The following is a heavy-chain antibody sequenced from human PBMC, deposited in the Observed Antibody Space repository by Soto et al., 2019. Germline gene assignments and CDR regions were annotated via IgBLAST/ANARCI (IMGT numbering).Heavy chain of an antibody. D-gene: IGHD2-2*03. J-gene: IGHJ4*02. CDR2: ISWNSGDI. V-gene: IGHV3-9*01. Sequence: EVQLVESGGGSVQPGRSLRLSCAASGFSLDAYGMHWVRQGPGKGLEWVSGISWNSGDIYYADSVKGRFTIYRDNAKRSLYLQMNSLRTEDTALYYCAKDNDLDRDGPFDYWGQGILVTVSS. CDR3: AKDNDLDRDGPFDY. CDR1: GFSLDAYG.